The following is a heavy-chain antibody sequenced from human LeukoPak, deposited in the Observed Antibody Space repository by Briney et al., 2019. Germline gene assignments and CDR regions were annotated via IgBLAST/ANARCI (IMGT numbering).Heavy chain of an antibody. V-gene: IGHV3-21*01. CDR1: GFTFSSYS. J-gene: IGHJ6*02. Sequence: GGSLRLSCAASGFTFSSYSMNWVRQAPGKGLEWVSSISSSSSYIYYADSVKGRFTISRDNAKNSLYLQMNSLRAEDTAVYYCARDQSTGYYYYGMDVWGQGTTVTVSS. CDR3: ARDQSTGYYYYGMDV. CDR2: ISSSSSYI.